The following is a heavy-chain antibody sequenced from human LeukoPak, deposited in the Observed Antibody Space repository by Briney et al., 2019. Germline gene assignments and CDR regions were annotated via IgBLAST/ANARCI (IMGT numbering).Heavy chain of an antibody. D-gene: IGHD6-6*01. V-gene: IGHV3-23*01. CDR3: AKSQLSSSSLFFDY. CDR1: GFTFSSYA. Sequence: GGSLRLSCAASGFTFSSYAMSWVRQAPGKGQEWVSAISGSGGSTYYADSVKGRFTISRDNSKNTLYLQMNSLRAEDTAVYYCAKSQLSSSSLFFDYWGQGTLVTVSS. CDR2: ISGSGGST. J-gene: IGHJ4*02.